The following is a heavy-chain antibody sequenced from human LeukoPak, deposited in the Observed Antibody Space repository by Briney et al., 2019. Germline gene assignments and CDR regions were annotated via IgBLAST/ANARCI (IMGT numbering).Heavy chain of an antibody. Sequence: GGSLRLSCAGSGFTFSRYGMHWVRQAPGKGLEWVALIRYDGNDHWYGDSAKGRFTISRDNSKDTVYPQMDSLRDEDTAVYYCARWGIVGHDAFDLWGQGTMVTVSS. D-gene: IGHD1-26*01. V-gene: IGHV3-33*01. J-gene: IGHJ3*01. CDR1: GFTFSRYG. CDR2: IRYDGNDH. CDR3: ARWGIVGHDAFDL.